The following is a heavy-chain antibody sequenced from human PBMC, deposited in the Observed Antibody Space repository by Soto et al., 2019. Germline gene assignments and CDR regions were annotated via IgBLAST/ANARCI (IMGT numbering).Heavy chain of an antibody. J-gene: IGHJ6*02. CDR2: ISYDGSNK. CDR3: ARDLSGYDLYYGMDV. CDR1: GFTFSSYA. Sequence: QVQLVESGGGVVQPGRSLRLSCAASGFTFSSYAMHWVRQAPGKGLEWVAVISYDGSNKYYADSVKGRFTISRDNSKNTLYLQMNSLRAEDTAVYYCARDLSGYDLYYGMDVWGQGTTVTVSS. D-gene: IGHD5-12*01. V-gene: IGHV3-30-3*01.